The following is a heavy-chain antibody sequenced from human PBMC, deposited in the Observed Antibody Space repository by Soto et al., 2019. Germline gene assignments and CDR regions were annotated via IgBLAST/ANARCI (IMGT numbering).Heavy chain of an antibody. CDR2: IYYSGST. J-gene: IGHJ4*02. CDR3: ARRYGSSFDY. V-gene: IGHV4-59*08. Sequence: LSLTCAVSGVSISSYYWSWIRQPPGKGLEWIGYIYYSGSTNYNPSLKSRVTISVDTSKNQFSLKLSSVTAADTAVYYCARRYGSSFDYWGQGTLVTVSS. D-gene: IGHD6-13*01. CDR1: GVSISSYY.